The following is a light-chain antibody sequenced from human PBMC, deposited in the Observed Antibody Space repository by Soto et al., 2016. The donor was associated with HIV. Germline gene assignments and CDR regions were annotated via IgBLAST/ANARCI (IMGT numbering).Light chain of an antibody. J-gene: IGLJ3*02. CDR2: GDS. Sequence: SYELTQPPSVSVASGKTARITCGGNNIGSRSVHWYQQKPGQAPVLVVYGDSDRPSGIPERFSGSNSGNTATLTISRVEAGDEADYYCQVWDSSSDHRGVFGGGTKLTVL. CDR3: QVWDSSSDHRGV. V-gene: IGLV3-21*03. CDR1: NIGSRS.